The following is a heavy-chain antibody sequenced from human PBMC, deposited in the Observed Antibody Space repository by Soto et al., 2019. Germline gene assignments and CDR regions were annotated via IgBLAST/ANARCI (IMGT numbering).Heavy chain of an antibody. CDR2: TYYRSRWYT. D-gene: IGHD3-10*01. CDR1: GDSVSTNSGA. CDR3: AREGTNYFDP. V-gene: IGHV6-1*01. Sequence: SQTLSLTCAISGDSVSTNSGAWNWIRRSPSRGLEWLGRTYYRSRWYTDYAVSVKSRITLNPDTPKNQISLHLNSVTPEDTAVYYCAREGTNYFDPWGQGTPVTVSS. J-gene: IGHJ5*02.